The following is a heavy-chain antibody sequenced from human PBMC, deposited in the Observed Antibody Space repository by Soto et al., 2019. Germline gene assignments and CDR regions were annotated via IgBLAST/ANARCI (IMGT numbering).Heavy chain of an antibody. D-gene: IGHD1-26*01. V-gene: IGHV1-69*06. CDR3: ARGTRSGSYYYYGLDV. CDR2: IIPIFGTT. CDR1: GYTFIDYY. J-gene: IGHJ6*02. Sequence: SVKVSCKASGYTFIDYYMHWVRQAPGQGLEWMGGIIPIFGTTNYARRFQGRVTITADKSTSTAYMELRSLRSEDTAVYYCARGTRSGSYYYYGLDVWGQGTTVTVSS.